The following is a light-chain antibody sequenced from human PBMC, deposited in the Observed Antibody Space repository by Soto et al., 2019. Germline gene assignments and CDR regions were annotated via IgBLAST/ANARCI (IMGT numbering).Light chain of an antibody. CDR2: DDD. CDR1: SSNIGGNS. V-gene: IGLV1-51*01. Sequence: QTVVTQPPSVSAAPGQKVTISCSGSSSNIGGNSVSWYQQLPGTAPKLLIYDDDKRPSGIPDRFSGSKSGTSATLGITGFQTGDEADYYCGSWDSSLSAYVFATGTKVPAL. CDR3: GSWDSSLSAYV. J-gene: IGLJ1*01.